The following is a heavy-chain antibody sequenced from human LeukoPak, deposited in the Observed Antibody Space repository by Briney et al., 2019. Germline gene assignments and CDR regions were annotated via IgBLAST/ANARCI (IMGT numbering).Heavy chain of an antibody. CDR3: ARGGPGYCSGGSCFLPPLDY. D-gene: IGHD2-15*01. J-gene: IGHJ4*02. V-gene: IGHV1-8*01. CDR1: GYTFTSYD. Sequence: ASVKVSCKASGYTFTSYDINWVRQATGQGLEWMGWMNPNSGNTGYAQKFQGRVTMTRNTSISTAYMELSSLRSEDTAVYYCARGGPGYCSGGSCFLPPLDYWGRGTLVTVSS. CDR2: MNPNSGNT.